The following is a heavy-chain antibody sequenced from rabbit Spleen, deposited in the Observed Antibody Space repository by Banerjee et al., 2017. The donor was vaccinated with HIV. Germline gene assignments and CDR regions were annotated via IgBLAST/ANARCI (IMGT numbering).Heavy chain of an antibody. V-gene: IGHV1S40*01. D-gene: IGHD8-1*01. CDR1: GFSFSSSDY. CDR2: INAATAKP. CDR3: ARDTGSSFSSYGMDL. Sequence: QSLEESGGDLVKPGASLTLTCTASGFSFSSSDYMCWVRQAPGKGLEWIACINAATAKPVYATWAKGRFTCSKTSSTTATLQMTSLTVADTATYFCARDTGSSFSSYGMDLWGQGTLVTVS. J-gene: IGHJ6*01.